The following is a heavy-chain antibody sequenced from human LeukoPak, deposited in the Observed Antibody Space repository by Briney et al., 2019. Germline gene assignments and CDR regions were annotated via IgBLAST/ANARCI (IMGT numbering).Heavy chain of an antibody. V-gene: IGHV4-34*01. D-gene: IGHD3-10*01. J-gene: IGHJ6*03. CDR1: GGSFSGYY. CDR2: INHSGTT. CDR3: AREGSGSIFPFYMDV. Sequence: SETLSLTCAVYGGSFSGYYWSWIRQPPGKGLEWIGEINHSGTTNYNPSLKSRVTISVDTSKNQFSLKLSSVTAADTAVYYCAREGSGSIFPFYMDVWGKGTTVTVSS.